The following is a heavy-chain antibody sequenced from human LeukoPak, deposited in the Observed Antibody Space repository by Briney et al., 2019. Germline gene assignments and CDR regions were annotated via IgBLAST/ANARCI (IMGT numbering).Heavy chain of an antibody. V-gene: IGHV3-7*01. J-gene: IGHJ4*02. CDR3: ASGATVVDY. D-gene: IGHD1-26*01. CDR1: GFTFSSLW. CDR2: IKQDGSEK. Sequence: GGSLRLSCAASGFTFSSLWMSWVRQAPGKGLEWVANIKQDGSEKYYVASVKGRFTISRDNAKNSLYLQMRRLRAEETAVYYCASGATVVDYWGQGTLVTVSS.